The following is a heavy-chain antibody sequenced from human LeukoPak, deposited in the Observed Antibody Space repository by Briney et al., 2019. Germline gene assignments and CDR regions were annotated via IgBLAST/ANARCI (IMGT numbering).Heavy chain of an antibody. Sequence: SETLSLTCTVSGGSIRSYYWSWIRQPPGKGLEWIGYIYTSGSTNYNPSLKSRVTISVDTSKNQFSLKLSSVTAADTAVYYCARHISLYYYYYMDVWGKGTTVTVSS. CDR3: ARHISLYYYYYMDV. D-gene: IGHD2-21*01. CDR2: IYTSGST. CDR1: GGSIRSYY. J-gene: IGHJ6*03. V-gene: IGHV4-4*09.